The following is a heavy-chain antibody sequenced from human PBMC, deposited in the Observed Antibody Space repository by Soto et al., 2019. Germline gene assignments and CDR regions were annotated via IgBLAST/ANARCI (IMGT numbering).Heavy chain of an antibody. CDR3: ATQQQLVDY. J-gene: IGHJ4*02. V-gene: IGHV1-69*02. Sequence: QVQLVQSGAEVKKPGSSVKVSCKASGGTFSSYTISWVRQAPGQGLEWMGRIIPSLGIANYAQKFQGRVTITAKKSTSTADMELSSLRAEDTAVYYCATQQQLVDYWGQGTLVTVSS. D-gene: IGHD6-13*01. CDR1: GGTFSSYT. CDR2: IIPSLGIA.